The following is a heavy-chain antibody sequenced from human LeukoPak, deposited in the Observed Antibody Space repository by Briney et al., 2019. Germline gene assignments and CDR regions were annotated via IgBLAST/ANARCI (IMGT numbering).Heavy chain of an antibody. CDR3: ARGGSSWFFDY. V-gene: IGHV3-21*01. CDR2: ISSSSYI. CDR1: GFTFSSYS. J-gene: IGHJ4*02. D-gene: IGHD6-13*01. Sequence: GGSLRLSCAASGFTFSSYSMNWVRQAPGKGLEWVSSISSSSYIYYADSVKGRFTISRDNAKNSLYLQMNSLRAEDTAVYYCARGGSSWFFDYWGQGTLVTVSS.